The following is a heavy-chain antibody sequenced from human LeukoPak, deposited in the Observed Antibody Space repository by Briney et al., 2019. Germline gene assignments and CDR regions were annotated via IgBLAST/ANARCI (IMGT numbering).Heavy chain of an antibody. V-gene: IGHV3-21*06. CDR1: GFSFSDFG. D-gene: IGHD4-11*01. J-gene: IGHJ5*02. CDR3: TRGMDHINYAWFDP. Sequence: GGSLRLPCAASGFSFSDFGMGWVRQAPGKRLEWVSSIFGSRDSISYANSVKGRFTISRDNAENSLYLQMDSLRVEDTAVYYCTRGMDHINYAWFDPWGQGTLVIVSS. CDR2: IFGSRDSI.